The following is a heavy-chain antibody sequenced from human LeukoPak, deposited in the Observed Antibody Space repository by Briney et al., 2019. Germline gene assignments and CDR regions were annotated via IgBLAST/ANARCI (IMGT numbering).Heavy chain of an antibody. Sequence: SETLSLTCTVSGGSISSYYWSWIRQPAGKGLEWIGRIYTSGSTNYNPSLKSRVTMSVDTSKNQFSLKLSSATAADTAVYYCARDRWLVRGHNDAFDIWGQGTMVTVSS. D-gene: IGHD6-19*01. V-gene: IGHV4-4*07. CDR2: IYTSGST. CDR1: GGSISSYY. CDR3: ARDRWLVRGHNDAFDI. J-gene: IGHJ3*02.